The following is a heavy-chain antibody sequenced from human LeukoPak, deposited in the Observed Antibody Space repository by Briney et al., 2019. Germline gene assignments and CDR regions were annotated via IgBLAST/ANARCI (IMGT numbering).Heavy chain of an antibody. Sequence: SVKASRKASGDTFTGHYIHWGRQAPEQGLEWMGWINPKSGGINNAEKFQGRVTMTRDTSITTAYMELSSLTSDDTAVYYCATVERGYCSSINCYGWFDAWGQGTLVTVSS. D-gene: IGHD2-2*01. CDR1: GDTFTGHY. J-gene: IGHJ5*02. CDR3: ATVERGYCSSINCYGWFDA. CDR2: INPKSGGI. V-gene: IGHV1-2*02.